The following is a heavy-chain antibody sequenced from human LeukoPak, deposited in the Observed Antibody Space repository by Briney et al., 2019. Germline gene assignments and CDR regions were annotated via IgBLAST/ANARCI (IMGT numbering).Heavy chain of an antibody. CDR1: GGSFSGYY. D-gene: IGHD3-10*01. CDR3: ARGRGVAAKDY. Sequence: SETLSLTYAVYGGSFSGYYWSWIRQPPGKGLEWIGEINHSGSTNYNPSLKSRVTISVDTSKNQFSLKLSSVTAADTAVYYCARGRGVAAKDYCGQGTLVTVSS. CDR2: INHSGST. J-gene: IGHJ4*02. V-gene: IGHV4-34*01.